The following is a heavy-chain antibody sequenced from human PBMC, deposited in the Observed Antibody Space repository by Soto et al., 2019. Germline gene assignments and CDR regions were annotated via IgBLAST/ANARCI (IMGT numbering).Heavy chain of an antibody. V-gene: IGHV3-53*01. CDR1: GFNLSSYY. J-gene: IGHJ4*02. D-gene: IGHD2-8*01. CDR3: AKWRPPGVDY. Sequence: GGSLRLSCAASGFNLSSYYMSWVRQAPGEGLEWVSVMYSGGTTYYADSAKGRFIISRDISKNTLYLQMNSLRAEDTAVYYCAKWRPPGVDYWGQGPLVTVSS. CDR2: MYSGGTT.